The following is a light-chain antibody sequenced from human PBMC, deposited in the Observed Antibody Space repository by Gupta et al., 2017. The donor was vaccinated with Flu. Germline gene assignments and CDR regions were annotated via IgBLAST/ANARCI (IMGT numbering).Light chain of an antibody. V-gene: IGLV2-14*01. J-gene: IGLJ1*01. CDR2: DVN. CDR3: SSYTSSRTLYV. Sequence: QSALTQPASVSVSPGQSITISCTGTSSDVGGYNYVSWYQQHPGKAPKLMIYDVNNRPSGVSNRFSGSKSGNTASLTISGLQAEDEADYYCSSYTSSRTLYVFGTGTKVTVL. CDR1: SSDVGGYNY.